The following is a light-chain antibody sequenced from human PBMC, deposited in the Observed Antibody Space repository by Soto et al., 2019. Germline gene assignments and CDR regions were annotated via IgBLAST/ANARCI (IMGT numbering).Light chain of an antibody. CDR2: EVS. V-gene: IGLV2-14*01. Sequence: QSVLTQPASVSGSPGQSITISCTGTSRDVGGYDYVSWYQQHPGKAPKLMIYEVSNRPSGVSNRFSGSKSGNTASLTISGLLAEDEADYYCSSYTRSNTVIFGGGTQLTVL. CDR3: SSYTRSNTVI. J-gene: IGLJ2*01. CDR1: SRDVGGYDY.